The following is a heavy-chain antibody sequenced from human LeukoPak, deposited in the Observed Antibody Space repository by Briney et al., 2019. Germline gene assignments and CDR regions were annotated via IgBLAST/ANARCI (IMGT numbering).Heavy chain of an antibody. CDR2: IYHSGTT. D-gene: IGHD2-21*02. J-gene: IGHJ5*02. CDR3: ARGHCGGDCNWFDP. CDR1: GGSISSGGYS. V-gene: IGHV4-30-2*01. Sequence: SQTLSLTCAVSGGSISSGGYSWNWIRQPPGKGLEWIGYIYHSGTTYYNPSLNSRVTISVDRSNNQFSLKLSSVTAADTAVYYCARGHCGGDCNWFDPWGQGTLVTVSS.